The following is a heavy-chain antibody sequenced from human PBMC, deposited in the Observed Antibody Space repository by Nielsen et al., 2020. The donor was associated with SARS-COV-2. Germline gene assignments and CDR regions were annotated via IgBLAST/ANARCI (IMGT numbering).Heavy chain of an antibody. J-gene: IGHJ4*02. V-gene: IGHV4-59*08. Sequence: SETLSLTCTVSGGSISSYYWSWIRQPPGKGLEWNGYIYYSGSTNYNPSLKSRVTISVDTSKNQFSLKLSSVTAADTAVYYCARTPTGGGPDYWGQGTLVTVSS. CDR1: GGSISSYY. D-gene: IGHD1-14*01. CDR3: ARTPTGGGPDY. CDR2: IYYSGST.